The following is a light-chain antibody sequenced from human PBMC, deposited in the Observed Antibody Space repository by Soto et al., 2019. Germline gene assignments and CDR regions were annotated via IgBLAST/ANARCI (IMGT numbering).Light chain of an antibody. CDR1: SSNIGAGYD. CDR3: QSYDSSLNGVV. J-gene: IGLJ2*01. CDR2: GNS. Sequence: QSVLTQPPSVSGAPGQRVTISCTGSSSNIGAGYDVHWYQQLPGTAPKLLIYGNSNRPSGVPYRFSGSKSGTTASLAITGLQAEDEADYYCQSYDSSLNGVVFGGGTKVTVL. V-gene: IGLV1-40*01.